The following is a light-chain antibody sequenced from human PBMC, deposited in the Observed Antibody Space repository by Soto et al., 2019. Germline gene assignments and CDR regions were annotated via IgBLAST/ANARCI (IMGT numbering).Light chain of an antibody. V-gene: IGKV3-20*01. J-gene: IGKJ2*01. CDR1: QSLSTNY. CDR3: QQYCGSPST. CDR2: GAS. Sequence: EIVLTQSPGTLSLSPGERAALSCRASQSLSTNYLAWYQQKPGQAPRLLMYGASHRATGIPDRFSGSGSGTDFTLTISRLEPEDFAVYYCQQYCGSPSTFGQGTKLEIK.